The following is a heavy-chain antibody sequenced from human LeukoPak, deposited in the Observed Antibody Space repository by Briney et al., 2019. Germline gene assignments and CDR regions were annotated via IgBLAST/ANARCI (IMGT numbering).Heavy chain of an antibody. Sequence: ASVKVSCKASGYTFTSYGISWVGQAPGQGGEGMGWISAYNGNTNYAQKLQGRVTMTTDTSTSTAYMELRSLRSDDTAVYYCARIGAVVVVAAHFDYWGQGTLVTVSS. D-gene: IGHD2-15*01. CDR3: ARIGAVVVVAAHFDY. V-gene: IGHV1-18*01. CDR1: GYTFTSYG. J-gene: IGHJ4*02. CDR2: ISAYNGNT.